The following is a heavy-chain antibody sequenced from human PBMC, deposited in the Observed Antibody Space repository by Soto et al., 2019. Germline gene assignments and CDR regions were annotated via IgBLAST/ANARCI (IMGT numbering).Heavy chain of an antibody. Sequence: PVGSLRLSCAASGFTFSSYSMNWVRQAPGKGLEWVSSISSSSSYIYYADSVKGRFTISRGNAKNSLYLQMNSLRAEDTAVYYCARDPGIAAIRTESLQHWGQGTLLTVSS. CDR3: ARDPGIAAIRTESLQH. V-gene: IGHV3-21*01. D-gene: IGHD6-13*01. CDR2: ISSSSSYI. CDR1: GFTFSSYS. J-gene: IGHJ1*01.